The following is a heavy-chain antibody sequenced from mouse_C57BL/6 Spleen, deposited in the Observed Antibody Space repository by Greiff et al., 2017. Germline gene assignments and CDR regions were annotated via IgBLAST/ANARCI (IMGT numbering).Heavy chain of an antibody. CDR2: IYPGDGDT. CDR1: GYAFSSSW. CDR3: ARSKLGDVFTY. V-gene: IGHV1-82*01. D-gene: IGHD4-1*01. Sequence: QVQLKQSGPELVKPGASVKISCKASGYAFSSSWMNWVKQRPGKGLEWIGRIYPGDGDTNYNGKFKGKATLTADKSSSTAYMQLSSLTSEDSAVYFCARSKLGDVFTYWGQGTTLTVSS. J-gene: IGHJ2*01.